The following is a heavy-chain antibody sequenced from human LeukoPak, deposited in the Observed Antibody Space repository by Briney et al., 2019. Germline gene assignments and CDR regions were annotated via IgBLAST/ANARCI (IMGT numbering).Heavy chain of an antibody. Sequence: GGSLRLSCAASGFTFSSYWMSWVRQAPGKGLEWVGIINPSGGSTSYAQKFQGRVTMTRDTSTSTVYMELSSLRSEDTAVYYCARHSSYALYYFDYWGQGTLVTVSS. CDR2: INPSGGST. CDR1: GFTFSSYW. CDR3: ARHSSYALYYFDY. V-gene: IGHV1-46*03. D-gene: IGHD2-2*01. J-gene: IGHJ4*02.